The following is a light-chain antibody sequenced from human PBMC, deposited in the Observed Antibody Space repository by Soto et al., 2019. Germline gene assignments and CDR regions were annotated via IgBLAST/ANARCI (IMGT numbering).Light chain of an antibody. J-gene: IGLJ1*01. V-gene: IGLV2-18*02. CDR2: EVS. Sequence: QSALTQPRSVSGSPGQSVTISCTGISSDVDSYNRVSWYQQPPGTAPKLMIYEVSNRPSGVPDRFSGSKSGNTASLTISGLQAEDEADYYCCSYAGSHTWVFGTGTKVTV. CDR1: SSDVDSYNR. CDR3: CSYAGSHTWV.